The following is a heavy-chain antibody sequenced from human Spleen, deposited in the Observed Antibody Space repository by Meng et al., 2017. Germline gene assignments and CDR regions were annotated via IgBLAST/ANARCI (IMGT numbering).Heavy chain of an antibody. CDR1: GYTFTDFY. D-gene: IGHD4-17*01. J-gene: IGHJ4*02. Sequence: QVQLVQSGAEVKKPGASVKVSCKASGYTFTDFYIHWVRQAPGQGLEWMGRINPVSGYTNYAQTFQGRVTMSRDTSIATAFMDLISLNSDDTAIYYCARGHDYGDSDFWGQGTLVTVSS. CDR3: ARGHDYGDSDF. CDR2: INPVSGYT. V-gene: IGHV1-2*06.